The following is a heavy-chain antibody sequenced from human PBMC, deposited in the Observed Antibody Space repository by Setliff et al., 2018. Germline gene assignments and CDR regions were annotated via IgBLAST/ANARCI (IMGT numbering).Heavy chain of an antibody. CDR2: IHHSGST. V-gene: IGHV4-34*01. D-gene: IGHD2-15*01. Sequence: SSETLSLTCAVYGGSFSGYYWSWIRQPPGKGLEWIGEIHHSGSTNYNPSLKSRVTISVDTSKKQFSLTLSSVTAAATAVYYCARSCSRREKFLLDYWGEVALVTVSS. J-gene: IGHJ4*02. CDR1: GGSFSGYY. CDR3: ARSCSRREKFLLDY.